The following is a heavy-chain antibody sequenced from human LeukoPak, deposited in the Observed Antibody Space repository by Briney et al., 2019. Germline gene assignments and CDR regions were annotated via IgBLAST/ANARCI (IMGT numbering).Heavy chain of an antibody. J-gene: IGHJ4*02. Sequence: PGGSLRLSCRGSGFTFADDAINWVRQAPGKGLEWVGLVRSRIYGGASEYAASVKGRFTVSRDDSNDIAYLQMNGLTAEDTGVYYCSRGLTSHGKKYWFDYWGQGTLVIVSS. CDR1: GFTFADDA. CDR2: VRSRIYGGAS. D-gene: IGHD2-8*02. CDR3: SRGLTSHGKKYWFDY. V-gene: IGHV3-49*04.